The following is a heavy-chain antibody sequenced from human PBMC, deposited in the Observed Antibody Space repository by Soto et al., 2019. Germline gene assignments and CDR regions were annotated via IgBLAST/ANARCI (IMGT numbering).Heavy chain of an antibody. V-gene: IGHV4-31*03. CDR1: GGSISSGGYY. Sequence: QVQLQESGPGLVKPSQTLSLTCTVSGGSISSGGYYWSWIRQHPGKGLEWIGYIYYSGSTYYNPSLKSRVTISVDTSKNQFSLKLSSVTAADTAVYYCARDAGYSRFASSKDYYYYGMDVWGQGTTVTVSS. D-gene: IGHD6-13*01. J-gene: IGHJ6*02. CDR2: IYYSGST. CDR3: ARDAGYSRFASSKDYYYYGMDV.